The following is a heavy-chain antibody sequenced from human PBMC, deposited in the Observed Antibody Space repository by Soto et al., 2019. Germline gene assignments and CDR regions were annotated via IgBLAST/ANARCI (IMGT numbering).Heavy chain of an antibody. CDR1: GYTFTSYY. CDR3: AREREGSGFDP. D-gene: IGHD1-26*01. CDR2: MNPNSGNT. J-gene: IGHJ5*02. V-gene: IGHV1-8*01. Sequence: ASVKVSCKASGYTFTSYYINWVRQATGQGLEWMGWMNPNSGNTAYAQKFQGRVTMTRNTSISTAYMELSSLRSEDTAVYYCAREREGSGFDPWGQGTLVTVSS.